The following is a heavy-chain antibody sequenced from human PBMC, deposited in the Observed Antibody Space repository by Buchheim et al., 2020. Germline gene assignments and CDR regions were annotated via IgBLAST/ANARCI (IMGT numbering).Heavy chain of an antibody. CDR2: INAGNGNT. CDR1: GYTFTGNA. Sequence: QVQLVQSGAEVKKPGASVKVSCKASGYTFTGNAIHWVRQAPGQRLEWMGWINAGNGNTKYSQKFQGRVTFTRDTSESTAYMELSGLRFEDTAVYYGARGYGDKNWFDPWGQGTL. V-gene: IGHV1-3*01. J-gene: IGHJ5*02. CDR3: ARGYGDKNWFDP. D-gene: IGHD3-10*01.